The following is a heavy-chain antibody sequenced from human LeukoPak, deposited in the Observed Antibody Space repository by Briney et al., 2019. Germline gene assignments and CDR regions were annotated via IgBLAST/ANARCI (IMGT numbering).Heavy chain of an antibody. Sequence: GGSLRLSCAASGFTFSSYSMNWIRQAPGKGLEWVSYISSSGSTIYYADSVKGRFTISRDNAKNSLYLQMNSLRAEDTAVYYCAKEEVGRWLRLGEYYFDYWGQGTLVTVSS. CDR2: ISSSGSTI. CDR3: AKEEVGRWLRLGEYYFDY. J-gene: IGHJ4*02. CDR1: GFTFSSYS. V-gene: IGHV3-48*04. D-gene: IGHD3-16*01.